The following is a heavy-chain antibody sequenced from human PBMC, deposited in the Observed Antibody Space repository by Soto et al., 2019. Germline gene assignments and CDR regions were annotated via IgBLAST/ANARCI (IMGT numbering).Heavy chain of an antibody. V-gene: IGHV3-11*01. CDR3: ARDRCSGGSCYSWNWFDP. J-gene: IGHJ5*02. CDR1: GVTFIDYY. Sequence: WGPLILSCSASGVTFIDYYMSWIRQPPGKGLEWVSYISSSGSTIYYADSVKGRFTISRDNAKNSLYLQMNSLRAEDTAVYYCARDRCSGGSCYSWNWFDPRGQGTLVTVS. CDR2: ISSSGSTI. D-gene: IGHD2-15*01.